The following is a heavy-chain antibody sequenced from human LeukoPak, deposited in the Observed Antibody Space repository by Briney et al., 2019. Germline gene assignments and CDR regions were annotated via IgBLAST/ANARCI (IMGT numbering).Heavy chain of an antibody. CDR3: AKVGISSGWYRSPVDY. J-gene: IGHJ4*02. V-gene: IGHV3-23*01. D-gene: IGHD6-19*01. Sequence: GGSLRLSCAASGFTFSSYAMSWVRRAPGKGLEWVSAISGSGGSTYYADSVKGRFTISRDNSKNTLYLQMNSLRAEDTAVYYCAKVGISSGWYRSPVDYWGQGTLVTVSS. CDR2: ISGSGGST. CDR1: GFTFSSYA.